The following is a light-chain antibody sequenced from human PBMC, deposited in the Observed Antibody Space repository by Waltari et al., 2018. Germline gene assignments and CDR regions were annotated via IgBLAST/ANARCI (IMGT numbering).Light chain of an antibody. V-gene: IGKV3-20*01. CDR3: QHYVRLPAT. CDR2: GAS. CDR1: QSVSRS. Sequence: EIVLPQSPGSLSPPPGARVTLSCWASQSVSRSLAWYQQKPGQAPRLLIFGASNRATGIPDRFSGSGSETDFSLTISRLEPEDFAVYYCQHYVRLPATFGRGTKVEIK. J-gene: IGKJ1*01.